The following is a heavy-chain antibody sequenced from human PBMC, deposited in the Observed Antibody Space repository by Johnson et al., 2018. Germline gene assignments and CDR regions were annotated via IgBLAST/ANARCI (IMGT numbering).Heavy chain of an antibody. CDR3: AKESGGGRDAFDI. J-gene: IGHJ3*02. Sequence: QVQLQESGPGLVKPSETLSLTCPVSGGSISGYYWSWIRQPPGKGLDWIGYSYYSGSTNYTPSPKSRVTISVDPSKNQFSLNLRSVTPADTAVYYCAKESGGGRDAFDIWVQGTMVTVSS. D-gene: IGHD1-26*01. V-gene: IGHV4-59*12. CDR1: GGSISGYY. CDR2: SYYSGST.